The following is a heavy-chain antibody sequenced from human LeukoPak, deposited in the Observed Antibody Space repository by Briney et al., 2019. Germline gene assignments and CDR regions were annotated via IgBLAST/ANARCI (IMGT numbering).Heavy chain of an antibody. CDR2: IIPIFGTA. D-gene: IGHD4-17*01. V-gene: IGHV1-69*01. Sequence: SVKVSCRASGGTFSSYAISWVRQAPGQGLEWMGGIIPIFGTANYAQKFQGRVTITADESTSTAYMELSSLRSEDTAVYYCASPLSDYGDYEGVFDYWGQGTLVTVSS. CDR1: GGTFSSYA. CDR3: ASPLSDYGDYEGVFDY. J-gene: IGHJ4*02.